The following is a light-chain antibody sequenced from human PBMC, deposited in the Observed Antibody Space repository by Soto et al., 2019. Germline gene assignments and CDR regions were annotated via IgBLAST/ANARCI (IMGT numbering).Light chain of an antibody. CDR3: QQYGSSPPGFI. CDR1: QSVSSSY. CDR2: GAS. Sequence: EIVLTQSPGTLSLSPGERATLSCRASQSVSSSYLAWYQQKPGQAPRILIYGASSMATGIPDRFSGSGSGTEFTLTRSRLETDDFAVYYCQQYGSSPPGFIFGALTKVYIK. V-gene: IGKV3-20*01. J-gene: IGKJ3*01.